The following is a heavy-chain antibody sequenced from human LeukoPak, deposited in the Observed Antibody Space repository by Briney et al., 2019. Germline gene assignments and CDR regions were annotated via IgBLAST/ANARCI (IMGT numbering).Heavy chain of an antibody. D-gene: IGHD5-18*01. CDR2: INPNSGGT. CDR1: GYTFTGYY. Sequence: GASVKVSCKASGYTFTGYYMHWVRQAPGQGLEWVGWINPNSGGTNYAQKFQGRVTMTRDTSISTAYMELSRLRSDDTAVYYCARDPGSGYSFLYYFDYWGQGTLVTVSS. CDR3: ARDPGSGYSFLYYFDY. J-gene: IGHJ4*02. V-gene: IGHV1-2*02.